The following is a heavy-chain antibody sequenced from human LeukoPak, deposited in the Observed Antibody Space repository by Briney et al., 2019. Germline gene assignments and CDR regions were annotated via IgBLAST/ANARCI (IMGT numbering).Heavy chain of an antibody. J-gene: IGHJ4*02. CDR1: GGSFSGYY. V-gene: IGHV4-34*01. CDR2: INHSGST. Sequence: SETLSLTCAVYGGSFSGYYWSWIRQPPGKGLEWIGEINHSGSTNYNPSLKSRVTISVDTSKNQFSLKLSSVTAADTAVYYCARGLAYCGGDCYSGHDYWGQGTLVTVSS. CDR3: ARGLAYCGGDCYSGHDY. D-gene: IGHD2-21*02.